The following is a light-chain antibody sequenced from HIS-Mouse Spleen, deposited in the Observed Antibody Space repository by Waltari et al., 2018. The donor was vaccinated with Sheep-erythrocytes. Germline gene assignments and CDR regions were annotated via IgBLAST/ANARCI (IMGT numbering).Light chain of an antibody. J-gene: IGLJ2*01. CDR3: CSYAGSSTFHVV. CDR1: SSDVGSYNL. CDR2: EGS. Sequence: QSALTQPASVSGSPGQSITISCTGTSSDVGSYNLVSWYQQHPGKAPKLMIYEGSKRPSGVSNRFSGSKSGNTASLTISGLQAEDAADYYCCSYAGSSTFHVVFGGVTKLTVL. V-gene: IGLV2-23*03.